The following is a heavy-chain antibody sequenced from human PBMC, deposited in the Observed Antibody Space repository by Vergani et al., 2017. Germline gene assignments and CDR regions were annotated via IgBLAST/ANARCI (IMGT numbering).Heavy chain of an antibody. CDR1: GYTFTDYY. D-gene: IGHD5-12*01. CDR3: ALVGYVATTRPAPPGGSYY. V-gene: IGHV1-69*01. J-gene: IGHJ4*02. CDR2: IIPIVDTA. Sequence: QVQLVQSGAEVKKPGASVKVSCKASGYTFTDYYINWVRQAPGQGLEWMGGIIPIVDTANYAQKFQGRFTFPAAESTGTAYMELRSLRSEDSAVSYCALVGYVATTRPAPPGGSYYWGQGTLVTVSS.